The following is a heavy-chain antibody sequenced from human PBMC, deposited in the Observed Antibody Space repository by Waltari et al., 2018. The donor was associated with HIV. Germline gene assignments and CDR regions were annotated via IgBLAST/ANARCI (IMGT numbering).Heavy chain of an antibody. CDR1: GFTFSSYW. V-gene: IGHV3-74*01. CDR2: INRDGSTI. Sequence: EVQLVESGGGLVQPGGSLRLSCSASGFTFSSYWMHWVRQAPGKGLVWVSGINRDGSTIGYAESVKGRFTISRDNAKNTLYLQMNSLRAEDTALYYCARGQYYSMDVWGQGTTVTVSS. CDR3: ARGQYYSMDV. D-gene: IGHD3-10*01. J-gene: IGHJ6*02.